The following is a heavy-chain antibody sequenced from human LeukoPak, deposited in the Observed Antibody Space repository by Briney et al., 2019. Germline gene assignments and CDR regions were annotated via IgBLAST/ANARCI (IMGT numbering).Heavy chain of an antibody. D-gene: IGHD4-17*01. CDR2: INQDGSQK. CDR1: GFTFRSSY. Sequence: GGSLRPSCAASGFTFRSSYMSWVRQTPGRGLEWVASINQDGSQKASLDSRNDRFTIFRGNANDLVYLQMNSLRVEDTGDYYCARDPEYGALDIWRRETTVTVSS. V-gene: IGHV3-7*01. J-gene: IGHJ3*02. CDR3: ARDPEYGALDI.